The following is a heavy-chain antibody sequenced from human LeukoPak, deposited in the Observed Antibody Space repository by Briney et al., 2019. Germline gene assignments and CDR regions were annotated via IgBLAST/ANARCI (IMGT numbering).Heavy chain of an antibody. V-gene: IGHV4-59*01. CDR3: ASQSGGVDY. D-gene: IGHD1-14*01. CDR1: GGSISSYY. J-gene: IGHJ4*02. Sequence: SETLSLTCTVSGGSISSYYWSWIRQPPGKGLEWIGYIYYSGSTNYNPSLKSRVTISVDTSKNQFSLKLSSVTAADTAVYYCASQSGGVDYWGQGTLVTVSS. CDR2: IYYSGST.